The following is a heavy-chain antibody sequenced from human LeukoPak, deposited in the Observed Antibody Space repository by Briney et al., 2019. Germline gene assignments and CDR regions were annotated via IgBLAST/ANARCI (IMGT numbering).Heavy chain of an antibody. D-gene: IGHD3-22*01. CDR2: IYSGGST. V-gene: IGHV3-66*01. J-gene: IGHJ4*02. CDR1: GFTVNSNY. Sequence: GGPLRLSCVASGFTVNSNYMSWVRQAPGKGLEWVSVIYSGGSTYYADSVKGRFTISRDNSKNTLDLQMNSLRAEDTAVYYCAREVRGYYYDSSGEYYFDYWGQGTLVTVSS. CDR3: AREVRGYYYDSSGEYYFDY.